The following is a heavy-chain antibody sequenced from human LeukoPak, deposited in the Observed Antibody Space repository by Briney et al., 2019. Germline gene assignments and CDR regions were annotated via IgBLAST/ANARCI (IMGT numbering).Heavy chain of an antibody. CDR2: INHSGST. V-gene: IGHV4-34*01. Sequence: KPTETLSLTCAVYGGSFSGYYWSWIRQPPGKGLEWIGEINHSGSTNYNPSLKSRVTISVDTSKNQFSLKLSSVTAADTAVYYCARGRSGITMIVVVRFRWYFDLWGRGTLVTVSS. CDR1: GGSFSGYY. J-gene: IGHJ2*01. CDR3: ARGRSGITMIVVVRFRWYFDL. D-gene: IGHD3-22*01.